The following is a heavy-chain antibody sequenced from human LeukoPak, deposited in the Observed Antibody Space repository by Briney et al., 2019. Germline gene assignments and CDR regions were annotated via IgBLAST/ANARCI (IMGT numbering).Heavy chain of an antibody. Sequence: PGGSLRLSCAASGFTFSSYGMSWVRQAPGKGLEWVSAISGSGGSTYYADSVKGRFTISRDNSKNTLYQQMNSLRAEGTAVYYCAKRSRYASIGAFDIWGQGTMVTVSS. CDR1: GFTFSSYG. CDR3: AKRSRYASIGAFDI. V-gene: IGHV3-23*01. CDR2: ISGSGGST. D-gene: IGHD2-2*01. J-gene: IGHJ3*02.